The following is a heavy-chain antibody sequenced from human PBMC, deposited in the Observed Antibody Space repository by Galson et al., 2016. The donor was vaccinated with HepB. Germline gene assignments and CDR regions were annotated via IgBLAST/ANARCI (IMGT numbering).Heavy chain of an antibody. CDR2: VSHSGRT. CDR1: GWSFSGYY. D-gene: IGHD2-15*01. CDR3: ARVAFCRGGYGRSLDY. V-gene: IGHV4-34*01. Sequence: SETLSPTCAVYGWSFSGYYWSWIRQPPGRGLEWIGEVSHSGRTDYNPSLESRVAISVDTSNNHFPLKLSSLTAADTAVYYCARVAFCRGGYGRSLDYWGQGTLVTVSS. J-gene: IGHJ4*02.